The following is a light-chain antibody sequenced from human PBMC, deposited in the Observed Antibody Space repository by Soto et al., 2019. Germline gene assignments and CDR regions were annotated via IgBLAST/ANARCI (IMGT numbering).Light chain of an antibody. Sequence: EIVMTQSPATLSVSPGEGATLSCRASQTVSSNLAWYQQKPGKAPRLLIYGASTRPTGIPARFSGSGSGTEFTLTISSLQPEDFAVYYCHQYNNWPLTFGGGTKVEIK. V-gene: IGKV3-15*01. CDR1: QTVSSN. J-gene: IGKJ4*01. CDR3: HQYNNWPLT. CDR2: GAS.